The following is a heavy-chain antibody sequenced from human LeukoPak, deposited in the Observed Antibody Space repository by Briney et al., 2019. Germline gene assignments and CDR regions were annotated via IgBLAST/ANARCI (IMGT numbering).Heavy chain of an antibody. CDR3: ARAEDPRRYSGYDSHYYFDS. D-gene: IGHD5-12*01. CDR1: GGSISSGTYY. Sequence: PSETLSLTCAVSGGSISSGTYYWTWIRQPAGKGLEWIGRIHSSGTANYNPSLNSRVNLLLDTSKNQFSLSLNSVTAADTAVYYCARAEDPRRYSGYDSHYYFDSWGQGTLVTVSS. J-gene: IGHJ4*02. CDR2: IHSSGTA. V-gene: IGHV4-61*02.